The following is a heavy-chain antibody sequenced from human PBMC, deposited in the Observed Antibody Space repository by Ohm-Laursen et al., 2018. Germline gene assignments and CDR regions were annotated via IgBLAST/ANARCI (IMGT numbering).Heavy chain of an antibody. CDR3: ARDAPNYKTISGVVTALGMDV. V-gene: IGHV3-21*01. J-gene: IGHJ6*02. D-gene: IGHD3-3*01. CDR2: ISSSSSYI. CDR1: GFTFSSYS. Sequence: SLRLSCAASGFTFSSYSMNWVRQAPGKGLEWVSSISSSSSYIYYADSVKSRFTISRDNAKTTLYLQMNSLRAEDTAVYYCARDAPNYKTISGVVTALGMDVWGQGTTVTVSS.